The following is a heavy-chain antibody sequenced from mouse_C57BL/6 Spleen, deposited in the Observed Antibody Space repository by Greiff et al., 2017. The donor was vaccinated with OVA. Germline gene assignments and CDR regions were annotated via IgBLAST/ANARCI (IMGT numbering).Heavy chain of an antibody. J-gene: IGHJ4*01. V-gene: IGHV1-26*01. CDR3: ARFGRSYAMDY. CDR1: GYTFTDYY. Sequence: VQLQQSGPELVKPGASVKISCKASGYTFTDYYMNWVKQSHGKSLEWIGDINPNNGGTSYNQKFKGKATLTVDKSSSTAYMELRSLTSEDSAVYYCARFGRSYAMDYWGQGTSVTVSS. CDR2: INPNNGGT.